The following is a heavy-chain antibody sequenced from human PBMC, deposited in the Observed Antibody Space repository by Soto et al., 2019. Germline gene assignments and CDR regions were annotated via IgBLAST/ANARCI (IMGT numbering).Heavy chain of an antibody. J-gene: IGHJ5*02. Sequence: QVQLVQSGAEVKKPGASVKVSCKASGYTFTSYAMHWVRQAPGQRLEWMGWINAGNGNTKYSQKFQGRVTITRDTSASTAYMELSSLRSVDTAVYYCARGVAGPLHWFDPWGQGTLVTVSS. CDR2: INAGNGNT. CDR1: GYTFTSYA. V-gene: IGHV1-3*01. CDR3: ARGVAGPLHWFDP. D-gene: IGHD6-19*01.